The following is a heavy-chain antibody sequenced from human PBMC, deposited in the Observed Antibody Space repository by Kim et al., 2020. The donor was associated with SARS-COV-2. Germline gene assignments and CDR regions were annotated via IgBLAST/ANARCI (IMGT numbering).Heavy chain of an antibody. V-gene: IGHV4-30-2*01. J-gene: IGHJ5*02. CDR2: IYHSGST. CDR3: ARDGADYDILTGYYARGGWFDP. D-gene: IGHD3-9*01. CDR1: GGSISSGGYS. Sequence: SETLSLTCAVSGGSISSGGYSWSWIRQPPGKGLEWIGYIYHSGSTYYNPSLKSRVTISVDRSKNQFSLKLSSVTAADTAVYYCARDGADYDILTGYYARGGWFDPWGQGTLVTVSS.